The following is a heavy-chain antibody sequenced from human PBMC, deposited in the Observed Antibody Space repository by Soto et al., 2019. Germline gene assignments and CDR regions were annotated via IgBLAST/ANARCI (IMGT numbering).Heavy chain of an antibody. Sequence: PGGSLRLSCAGSGFTFSDYAMTWVRQAPGKGLEWVSTTRSNGEYTYYGDSAKGRFTVSRDNSKNTLYLEMSSVRAEDTAVYYCAKDSRNVAVSAARVYGTDVWGQGTTVTVSS. D-gene: IGHD2-2*01. J-gene: IGHJ6*02. CDR1: GFTFSDYA. V-gene: IGHV3-23*01. CDR2: TRSNGEYT. CDR3: AKDSRNVAVSAARVYGTDV.